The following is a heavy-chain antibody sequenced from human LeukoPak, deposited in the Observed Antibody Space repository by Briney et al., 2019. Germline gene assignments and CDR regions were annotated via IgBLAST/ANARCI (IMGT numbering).Heavy chain of an antibody. V-gene: IGHV3-23*01. CDR2: ISGSGDRT. D-gene: IGHD4-17*01. CDR3: AKDPNGDYIGAFGM. CDR1: GITASSYA. Sequence: GGSPRLSCAASGITASSYAMTWVRQAPGKGLEWVSTISGSGDRTLYADSVKGRFTISRDNFKNTLYLQMNSLRAEDTALYHCAKDPNGDYIGAFGMWGQGTMVTVSS. J-gene: IGHJ3*02.